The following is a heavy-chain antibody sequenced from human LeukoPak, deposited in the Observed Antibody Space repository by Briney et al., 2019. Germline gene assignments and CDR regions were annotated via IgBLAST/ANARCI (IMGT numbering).Heavy chain of an antibody. D-gene: IGHD1-26*01. CDR3: ARATGSYYSLGY. CDR2: INSDGSST. J-gene: IGHJ4*02. V-gene: IGHV3-74*01. CDR1: GFTFSSYW. Sequence: GGSLRLSCAASGFTFSSYWMHWVRQAPGKGLVWVSRINSDGSSTSYADSVKGRFTVSRDNTKNTLYLQMNSLRAEDTAVYYCARATGSYYSLGYWGQGTLVTVSS.